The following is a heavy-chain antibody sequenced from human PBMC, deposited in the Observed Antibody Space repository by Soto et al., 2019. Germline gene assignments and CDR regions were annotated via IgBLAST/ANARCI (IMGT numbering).Heavy chain of an antibody. Sequence: SSVKVSCKASGGTFSSYAISCVRQDPGQGLEWMGGIIPIFGTANYAQKFQGRVTITADKSTSTAYMELSSLRSEDTAVYYCARDRRGYYFDYWGQGTLVTVSS. J-gene: IGHJ4*02. D-gene: IGHD3-10*01. CDR1: GGTFSSYA. CDR3: ARDRRGYYFDY. V-gene: IGHV1-69*06. CDR2: IIPIFGTA.